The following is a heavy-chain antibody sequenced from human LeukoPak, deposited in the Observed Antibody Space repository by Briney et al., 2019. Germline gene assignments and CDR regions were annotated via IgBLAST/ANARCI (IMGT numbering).Heavy chain of an antibody. V-gene: IGHV4-31*03. CDR1: GGSISSGGYY. Sequence: SETLSLTCTVSGGSISSGGYYWSWIRQHPGKGLEWIGYIYSSGSTYYNPSLKSRVTMSVDTSMNQFSLKLSSVTAADTAVYYCARGLATTDRFDYWGQGTLVTVSS. CDR2: IYSSGST. D-gene: IGHD2/OR15-2a*01. J-gene: IGHJ4*02. CDR3: ARGLATTDRFDY.